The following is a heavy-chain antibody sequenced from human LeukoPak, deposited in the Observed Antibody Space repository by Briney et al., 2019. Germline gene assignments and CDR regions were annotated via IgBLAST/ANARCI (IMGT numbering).Heavy chain of an antibody. Sequence: SQTLSLTCAISGDSVSTNSAAWNRIRQSPSRGLEWLARTYYRSKWYNVYAVSVKSRITINPDTSKNQLSLQLNSVSPEDTAVYYCAREITDSFDIWGQGTMVTVSS. V-gene: IGHV6-1*01. CDR1: GDSVSTNSAA. D-gene: IGHD1-14*01. CDR2: TYYRSKWYN. J-gene: IGHJ3*02. CDR3: AREITDSFDI.